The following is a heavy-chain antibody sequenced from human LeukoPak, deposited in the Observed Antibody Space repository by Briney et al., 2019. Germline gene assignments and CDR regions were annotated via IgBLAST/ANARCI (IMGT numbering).Heavy chain of an antibody. V-gene: IGHV4-39*07. Sequence: PSETLSLTCTVSGCSISSSSYYWCWIRQPPGKGLEWIGSIYYSGSTYYNPSLKSRVTISADTSKNQFSLKLSSVTAADTAVYYCARRYNGDYYFDYWGQGTLVTVSS. CDR2: IYYSGST. D-gene: IGHD4-17*01. J-gene: IGHJ4*02. CDR3: ARRYNGDYYFDY. CDR1: GCSISSSSYY.